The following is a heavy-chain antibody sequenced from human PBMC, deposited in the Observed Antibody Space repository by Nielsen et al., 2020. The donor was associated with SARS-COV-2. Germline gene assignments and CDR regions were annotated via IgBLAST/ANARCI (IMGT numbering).Heavy chain of an antibody. J-gene: IGHJ4*02. CDR2: ISYDGSNN. CDR3: AKDSSHHGSGTYMVFFDH. Sequence: WIRQPREKGLEWVAVISYDGSNNYYVDSVKGRFTISRDNFKNTVYLQMNSLRAEDTAVYYCAKDSSHHGSGTYMVFFDHWGQGSLVTVSS. V-gene: IGHV3-30*18. D-gene: IGHD3-10*01.